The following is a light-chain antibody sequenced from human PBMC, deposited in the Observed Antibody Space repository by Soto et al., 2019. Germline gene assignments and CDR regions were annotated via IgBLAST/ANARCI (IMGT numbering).Light chain of an antibody. Sequence: DIQMTQSPSSLSASVGDRVTITCRASQSISSYLNWYQQKPGKAPKLLICAASSLQSGVPSRFSGSGSGTDFTLTISSLQPEDFATYYCQQSYSTPYTFGQGTKVDIK. CDR2: AAS. CDR1: QSISSY. J-gene: IGKJ2*01. V-gene: IGKV1-39*01. CDR3: QQSYSTPYT.